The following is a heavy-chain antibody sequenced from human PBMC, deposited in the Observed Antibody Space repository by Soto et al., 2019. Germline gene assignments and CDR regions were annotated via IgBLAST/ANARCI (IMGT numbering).Heavy chain of an antibody. J-gene: IGHJ4*02. CDR2: IYNSGST. Sequence: QVQLQESGPGLVRPSETLSLTCTVSGGSISSYYWSWIRQPPGKGLEWIGYIYNSGSTNHNPSLKSRVTISVDTSKNQFSLKLSSVTAADTAVYYCAYGDSRGPFDSWGQGTLVTVSS. V-gene: IGHV4-59*01. CDR1: GGSISSYY. D-gene: IGHD4-17*01. CDR3: AYGDSRGPFDS.